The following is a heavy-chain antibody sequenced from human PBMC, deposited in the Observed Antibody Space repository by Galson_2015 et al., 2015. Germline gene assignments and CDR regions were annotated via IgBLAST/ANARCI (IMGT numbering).Heavy chain of an antibody. CDR3: ARDANRGGEFDY. J-gene: IGHJ4*02. V-gene: IGHV3-23*01. CDR1: GFTFSSYA. D-gene: IGHD1-14*01. Sequence: SLGLSCAASGFTFSSYAMSWLRQAPGKGLEWVSAISGSGGGTYYADSVKGRFTISRDNSKNTLYLQMSSLRAEDTAVYYCARDANRGGEFDYWGQGALVTVSS. CDR2: ISGSGGGT.